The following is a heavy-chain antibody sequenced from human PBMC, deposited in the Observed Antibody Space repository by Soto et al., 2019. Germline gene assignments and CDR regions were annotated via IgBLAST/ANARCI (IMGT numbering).Heavy chain of an antibody. V-gene: IGHV3-23*01. Sequence: SLRLSCAASGFSFSSYAISWVRQAPGRGLEWVSTFRDTGDKTYYADSVKGRFTVSRDISQNTLYLQMNGLSPDDTAIYYCAKGSDPGAFDIWGQGTMVTVSS. CDR3: AKGSDPGAFDI. J-gene: IGHJ3*02. CDR1: GFSFSSYA. D-gene: IGHD3-10*01. CDR2: FRDTGDKT.